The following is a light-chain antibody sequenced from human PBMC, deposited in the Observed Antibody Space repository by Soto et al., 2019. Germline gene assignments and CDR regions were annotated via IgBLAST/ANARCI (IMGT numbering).Light chain of an antibody. CDR2: NVN. CDR3: SSFTSSTTYV. CDR1: SSVVGNYNY. V-gene: IGLV2-14*01. Sequence: QSALTQSASASGSPGQSITISFTGTSSVVGNYNYVSWYQQHPGEVPKLIIFNVNNRPSGVSNRFSGSKSGNTASLTISGLQAEDEADYYCSSFTSSTTYVFGTGTKVTVL. J-gene: IGLJ1*01.